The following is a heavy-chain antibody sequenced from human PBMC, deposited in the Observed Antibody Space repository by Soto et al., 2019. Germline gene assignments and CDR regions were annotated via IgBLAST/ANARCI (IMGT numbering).Heavy chain of an antibody. CDR2: ISYDGSNK. CDR1: GFTFSSYA. CDR3: ATHIAAAGTADYYYGMDV. J-gene: IGHJ6*02. Sequence: QVQLVESGGGVVQPGRSLRLSCAASGFTFSSYAMHWVRQAPGKGLEWVAVISYDGSNKYYADSVKGRFTISRDNSKNTLYLQMNSLRAEDTAVYYCATHIAAAGTADYYYGMDVWAKGPRSPSP. V-gene: IGHV3-30-3*01. D-gene: IGHD6-13*01.